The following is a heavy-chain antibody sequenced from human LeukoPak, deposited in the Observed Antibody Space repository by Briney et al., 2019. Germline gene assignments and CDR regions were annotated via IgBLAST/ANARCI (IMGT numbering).Heavy chain of an antibody. CDR1: GYPFSGFY. D-gene: IGHD2-21*01. CDR3: ARAAVTLELLSEHYYFDY. CDR2: ISSSGDYT. V-gene: IGHV3-11*06. Sequence: GGSLRLSCAASGYPFSGFYMTWIRQAPGKGPEWLSDISSSGDYTDYADSVKGRFTISRDNTKNSLYLQMTSLRAEDTAVYYCARAAVTLELLSEHYYFDYWGQGVLVTVSS. J-gene: IGHJ4*02.